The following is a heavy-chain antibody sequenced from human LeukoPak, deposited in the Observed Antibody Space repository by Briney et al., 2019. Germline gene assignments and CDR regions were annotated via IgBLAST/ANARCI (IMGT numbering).Heavy chain of an antibody. J-gene: IGHJ4*02. CDR1: GFTFSSYA. D-gene: IGHD5-24*01. V-gene: IGHV3-23*01. Sequence: PGGSLRLSCAASGFTFSSYAMNWVRQAPGKGLEWVSTVTGSGSSTYYADSVKGRFTISRDNSKNTLYLQMNSLSAEDTAVYYCARRDGYDFDYWGQGTLVTVSS. CDR3: ARRDGYDFDY. CDR2: VTGSGSST.